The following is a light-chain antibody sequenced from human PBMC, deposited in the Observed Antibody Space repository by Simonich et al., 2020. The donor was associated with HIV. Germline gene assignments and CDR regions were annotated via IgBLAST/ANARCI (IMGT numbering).Light chain of an antibody. V-gene: IGLV2-14*01. CDR1: SSDVGGYKY. CDR3: SSYTSSSTLV. CDR2: DVS. J-gene: IGLJ2*01. Sequence: QSALTQPASVSGSPGQSITIFCTGTSSDVGGYKYVSWYQQHPGKAPKLMLYDVSKRPSGVANRFSGSNSGNTASLTISGLQAEDEADYYCSSYTSSSTLVFGGGTKVTVL.